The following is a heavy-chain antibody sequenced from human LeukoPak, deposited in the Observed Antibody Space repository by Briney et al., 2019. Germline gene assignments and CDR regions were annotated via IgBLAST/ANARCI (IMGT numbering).Heavy chain of an antibody. Sequence: SVKVSCEASGGTFSSYAISWVRQAPGQGLEWMGGIIPIFGTANYAQKFQGRVTITADESTSTAYMELSSLRSEDTAVYYCAREGTAMSTLDYWGQGTLVTVSS. CDR1: GGTFSSYA. CDR3: AREGTAMSTLDY. CDR2: IIPIFGTA. D-gene: IGHD5-18*01. J-gene: IGHJ4*02. V-gene: IGHV1-69*13.